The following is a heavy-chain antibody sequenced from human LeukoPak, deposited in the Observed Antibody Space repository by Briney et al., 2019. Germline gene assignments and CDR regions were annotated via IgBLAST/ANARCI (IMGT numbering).Heavy chain of an antibody. CDR1: GFTFSSYE. V-gene: IGHV3-48*03. J-gene: IGHJ4*02. Sequence: PGGSLRLSCAASGFTFSSYEMNWVRQAPGKGRDWVSYISSSGSTIYYADSVKGRFTISRDNAKNSLYLQMNSLRAEDTAVYYCARDRPVYCSGGSCYPLDYWGQGTLVTVSS. CDR3: ARDRPVYCSGGSCYPLDY. D-gene: IGHD2-15*01. CDR2: ISSSGSTI.